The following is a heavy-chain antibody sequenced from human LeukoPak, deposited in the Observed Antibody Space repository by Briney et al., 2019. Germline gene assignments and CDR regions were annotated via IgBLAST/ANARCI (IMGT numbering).Heavy chain of an antibody. V-gene: IGHV3-21*01. CDR3: ARGPTMKMDV. CDR1: GFTFSRSW. CDR2: ISSSSSYI. J-gene: IGHJ6*04. Sequence: GGSLRLSCAASGFTFSRSWMTWVRQAPGKGLEWVSSISSSSSYIYYADSVKGRFTISRDNAKNSLYLQMNSLRVEDTAVYYCARGPTMKMDVWGKGTTVTVSS. D-gene: IGHD3-22*01.